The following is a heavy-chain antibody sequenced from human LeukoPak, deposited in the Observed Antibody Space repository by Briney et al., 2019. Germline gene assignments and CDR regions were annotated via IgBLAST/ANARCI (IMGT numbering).Heavy chain of an antibody. D-gene: IGHD3-10*01. CDR1: GFTFDDYG. CDR2: INTNGNTT. CDR3: ATSGAPFNY. J-gene: IGHJ4*02. Sequence: PGGSLRLSCAASGFTFDDYGMSWVRQAPGTGLVWVSFINTNGNTTTYADFVEGRFTISRDNTKNTLYLQMNSLRAEDTAVYYCATSGAPFNYWGQGTLVTVSS. V-gene: IGHV3-74*01.